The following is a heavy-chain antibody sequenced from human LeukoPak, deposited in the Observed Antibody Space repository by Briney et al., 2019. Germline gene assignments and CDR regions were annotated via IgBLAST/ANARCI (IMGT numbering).Heavy chain of an antibody. Sequence: PGGSLRLSCAASGFTFSSYAMHWVRQAPGKGLEWVGVISYGGSNKYYADSAKGRFTISRDNSKNTLYLQMNSLRAEDTAVYYCAREELLWFGELLGYFDYWGEGALVTLSS. CDR2: ISYGGSNK. CDR1: GFTFSSYA. CDR3: AREELLWFGELLGYFDY. D-gene: IGHD3-10*01. V-gene: IGHV3-30-3*01. J-gene: IGHJ4*02.